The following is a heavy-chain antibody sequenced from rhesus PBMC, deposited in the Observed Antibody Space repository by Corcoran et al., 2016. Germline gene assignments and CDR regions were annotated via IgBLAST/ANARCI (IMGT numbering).Heavy chain of an antibody. D-gene: IGHD3-34*01. J-gene: IGHJ5-1*01. CDR2: IYANSVTT. V-gene: IGHV4S9*01. Sequence: QVRIQESGPGLVKSSETLSLTCAFSGGSMSESSFWTWLRQPPGEGLEWIGNIYANSVTTYNPSLKRRVTISKDTSNNQFVLKVTSVTAADTAVYYCASPFERGRFEVWGAGILVTVSS. CDR3: ASPFERGRFEV. CDR1: GGSMSESSF.